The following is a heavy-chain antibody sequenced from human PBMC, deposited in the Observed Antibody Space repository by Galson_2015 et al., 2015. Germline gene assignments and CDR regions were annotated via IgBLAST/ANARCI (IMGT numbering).Heavy chain of an antibody. CDR3: ARVRAYTYGIDCDY. CDR1: GFTFSTYE. CDR2: ISSSGSTI. J-gene: IGHJ4*02. Sequence: SLRLSCAASGFTFSTYEMTWVRRAPGKGLEWVSYISSSGSTIYYADSVNGRFTISRDNAKNSVYLQMNSLRAEDTAVYYCARVRAYTYGIDCDYWVQGTLVTVSS. D-gene: IGHD5-18*01. V-gene: IGHV3-48*03.